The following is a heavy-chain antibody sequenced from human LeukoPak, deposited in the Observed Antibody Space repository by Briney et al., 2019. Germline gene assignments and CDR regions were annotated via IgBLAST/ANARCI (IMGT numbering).Heavy chain of an antibody. J-gene: IGHJ6*03. CDR3: ARLSGGVEGATTPYYYMDV. V-gene: IGHV4-34*01. Sequence: SETLSLTCAVFGGSFSGYYWTWIRQPPGKGLEWIGEINHSGSTNYSPSLKSRLTISVDTSKNQFFLKLTSVTAADTAVYYCARLSGGVEGATTPYYYMDVWGKGTTVTVSS. CDR2: INHSGST. D-gene: IGHD1-26*01. CDR1: GGSFSGYY.